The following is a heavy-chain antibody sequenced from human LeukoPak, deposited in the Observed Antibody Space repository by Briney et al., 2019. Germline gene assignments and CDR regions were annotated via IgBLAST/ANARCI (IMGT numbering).Heavy chain of an antibody. CDR3: ARPARTWNWGNFDY. J-gene: IGHJ4*02. CDR1: GGSISSSSYY. CDR2: IYYSGST. Sequence: PPETLSLTCTVSGGSISSSSYYWGWIRQPPGKGLEWIGSIYYSGSTYYNPSLKSRVTISVDTSKNQFSLKLSSVTAADTAVYYCARPARTWNWGNFDYWGQGTLVTVSS. D-gene: IGHD7-27*01. V-gene: IGHV4-39*01.